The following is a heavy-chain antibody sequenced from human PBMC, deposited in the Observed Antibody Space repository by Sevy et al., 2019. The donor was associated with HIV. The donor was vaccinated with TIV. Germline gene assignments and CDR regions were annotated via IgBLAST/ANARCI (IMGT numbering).Heavy chain of an antibody. D-gene: IGHD5-18*01. CDR1: GYTFTDYY. V-gene: IGHV1-2*02. J-gene: IGHJ4*02. Sequence: ASVKVSCKASGYTFTDYYMHWVRQAPGQGLEWMAWINPNSGDTKYAQKFRGRVTVTRDTSIRTAYMERSRLRVDDTAVYYCASPGGYRYGSLLDNWGQGTLVTVSS. CDR3: ASPGGYRYGSLLDN. CDR2: INPNSGDT.